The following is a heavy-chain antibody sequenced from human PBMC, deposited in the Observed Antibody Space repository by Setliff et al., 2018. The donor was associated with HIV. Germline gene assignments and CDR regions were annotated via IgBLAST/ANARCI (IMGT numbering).Heavy chain of an antibody. CDR1: GYSFTNYW. D-gene: IGHD2-21*02. CDR3: VRRDNLVVTLTYYFDS. J-gene: IGHJ4*02. V-gene: IGHV5-51*01. Sequence: PGESLTLSCQASGYSFTNYWIGWVRQMPGKGLEWMGIIFPGDSDTRYSPSFQGQVIISADKSISTAYLHLSSLKASDTAIYYCVRRDNLVVTLTYYFDSWGQGTLVTVSS. CDR2: IFPGDSDT.